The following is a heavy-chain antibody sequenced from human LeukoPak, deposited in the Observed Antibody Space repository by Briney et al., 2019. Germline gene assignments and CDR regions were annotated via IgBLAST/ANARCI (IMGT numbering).Heavy chain of an antibody. CDR1: GYSLSNGFY. V-gene: IGHV4-38-2*01. D-gene: IGHD1-26*01. J-gene: IGHJ4*02. Sequence: ASETLSLTCAVSGYSLSNGFYWGGIRQPPGKGLEWIGSMFHTGNTYYNPSLKSRLTISVETCKNNFSLQLRSVTAADTAVYYCARLRYSGSSLGAFDYWGQGTLVTVSS. CDR3: ARLRYSGSSLGAFDY. CDR2: MFHTGNT.